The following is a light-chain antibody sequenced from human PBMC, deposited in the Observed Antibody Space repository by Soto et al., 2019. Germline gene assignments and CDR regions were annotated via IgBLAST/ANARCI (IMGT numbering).Light chain of an antibody. CDR1: QSLV. V-gene: IGKV2D-29*01. CDR2: EVS. J-gene: IGKJ5*01. CDR3: FQTLQFASGA. Sequence: DIVMTQYAHSSPVTLGQPASISCKSSQSLVQKSGQPPKLLIYEVSNRFSGVSERFSGSGAGTDFTLKSMRFEAEYGGVYSSFQTLQFASGAFGQGTRVDI.